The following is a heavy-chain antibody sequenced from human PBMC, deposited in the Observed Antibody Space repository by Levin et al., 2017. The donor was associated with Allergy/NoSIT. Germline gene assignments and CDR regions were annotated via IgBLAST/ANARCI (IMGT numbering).Heavy chain of an antibody. CDR1: GYTFTFYG. CDR2: ISPYNGDT. CDR3: AREMAETAADTFDI. D-gene: IGHD1-14*01. V-gene: IGHV1-18*01. J-gene: IGHJ3*02. Sequence: ASVKVSCKASGYTFTFYGLTWVRQAPGQGLEWMGWISPYNGDTKYGQNFQGRVTMTADTSTSTVYMELRSLRFDDTAIDYCAREMAETAADTFDIWGQGTMVIVSS.